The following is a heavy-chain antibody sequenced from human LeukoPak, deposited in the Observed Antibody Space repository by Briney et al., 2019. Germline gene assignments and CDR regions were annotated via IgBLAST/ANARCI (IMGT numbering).Heavy chain of an antibody. V-gene: IGHV1-69*04. CDR1: GGTFSSYA. CDR3: AFTSGYQHNWFDP. Sequence: SVKVSCKASGGTFSSYAISWVRQAPGQGLEWMGRIIPILGIANYAQKFQGRVTITADKSPSTAYMELSSLRSEDTAVYYCAFTSGYQHNWFDPWGQGTLVTVSS. CDR2: IIPILGIA. J-gene: IGHJ5*02. D-gene: IGHD3-3*01.